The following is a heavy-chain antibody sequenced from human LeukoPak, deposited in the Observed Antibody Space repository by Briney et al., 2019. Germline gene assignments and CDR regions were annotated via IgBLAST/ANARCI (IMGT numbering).Heavy chain of an antibody. D-gene: IGHD5-18*01. CDR2: ISDNGRSI. CDR3: AKDIAIQLWYYYYYMDV. Sequence: GGSLRLSCAASGFTFSTYSMNWVRQAPGKGLEWVSAISDNGRSIFYADSVKGRFIVSRDNSKNTLYLQMNSLRAEDTAVYYCAKDIAIQLWYYYYYMDVWGKGTTVTISS. V-gene: IGHV3-23*01. CDR1: GFTFSTYS. J-gene: IGHJ6*03.